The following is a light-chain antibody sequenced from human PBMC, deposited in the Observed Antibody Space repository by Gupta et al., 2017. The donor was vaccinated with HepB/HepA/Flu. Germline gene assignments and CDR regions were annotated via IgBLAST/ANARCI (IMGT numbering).Light chain of an antibody. CDR3: HQNYSNPPIT. Sequence: IKMSLPPSSMPASVVDRVTITCRASQSISSYLHWYQQKPGKAPKLLIYAASSLRSGVPSRFSGSGTGRDFSLTISSRQPEDVAAYYYHQNYSNPPITFGQGTPVEMK. V-gene: IGKV1-39*01. CDR1: QSISSY. J-gene: IGKJ5*01. CDR2: AAS.